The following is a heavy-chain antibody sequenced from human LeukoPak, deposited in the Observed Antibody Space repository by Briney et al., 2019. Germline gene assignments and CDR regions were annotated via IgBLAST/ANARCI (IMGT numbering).Heavy chain of an antibody. CDR1: GGSISSYY. Sequence: PSETLSLTCTVSGGSISSYYWSWIRQPPGKGLEWIGYIYCSGSTNYNPSLKSRVTISVDTSKNQFSLKLSSVTAADTAVYYCARVVGGYFQHWGQGTLVTVSS. CDR2: IYCSGST. CDR3: ARVVGGYFQH. J-gene: IGHJ1*01. V-gene: IGHV4-59*01.